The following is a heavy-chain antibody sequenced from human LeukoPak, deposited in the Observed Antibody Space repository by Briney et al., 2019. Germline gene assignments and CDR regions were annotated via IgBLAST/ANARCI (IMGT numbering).Heavy chain of an antibody. CDR1: GYTFTGYY. J-gene: IGHJ4*02. CDR3: ASGPIVVVPAASFDY. D-gene: IGHD2-2*01. Sequence: ASVKLSCEASGYTFTGYYMHWVQQAPGQGLEWMGWINPNSGGTNYAQKFQGRVTMTRDTSISTAYMELSRLRSDDTAVYYCASGPIVVVPAASFDYWGQGTLVTVSS. V-gene: IGHV1-2*02. CDR2: INPNSGGT.